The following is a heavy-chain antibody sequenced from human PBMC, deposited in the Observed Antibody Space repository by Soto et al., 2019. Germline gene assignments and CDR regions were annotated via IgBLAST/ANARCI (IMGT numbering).Heavy chain of an antibody. Sequence: VXSVKVSCKASAYTFTSYAMHWVRQAPGQRLEWMGWMNAGNGNTKYSQKFQGRVTITRDTSASTAYMELSSLRSEDTAVYYCARPLWPLHYDFWSGYPPDPEAHYYYYGMDVWGQGTTVTASS. CDR2: MNAGNGNT. CDR1: AYTFTSYA. CDR3: ARPLWPLHYDFWSGYPPDPEAHYYYYGMDV. J-gene: IGHJ6*02. V-gene: IGHV1-3*01. D-gene: IGHD3-3*01.